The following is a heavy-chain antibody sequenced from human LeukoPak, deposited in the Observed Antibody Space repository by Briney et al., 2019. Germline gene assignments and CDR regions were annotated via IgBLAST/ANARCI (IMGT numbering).Heavy chain of an antibody. V-gene: IGHV3-33*08. CDR3: AREEYYYYGMDV. CDR1: GFTFSSYA. CDR2: IWYDGSNK. Sequence: GRSLRLSCAASGFTFSSYAMHWVRQAPGKGLEWVAVIWYDGSNKYYADSVKGRFTISRDNSKNTLYLQMSSLRAEDTAVYYCAREEYYYYGMDVWGQGTTVTVSS. J-gene: IGHJ6*02.